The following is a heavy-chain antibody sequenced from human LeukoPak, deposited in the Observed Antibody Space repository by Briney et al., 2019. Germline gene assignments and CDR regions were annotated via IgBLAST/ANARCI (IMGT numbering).Heavy chain of an antibody. CDR3: ARDSYYYGSGIDY. V-gene: IGHV3-23*01. J-gene: IGHJ4*02. CDR1: GFIFSNYG. CDR2: ISASGSAT. Sequence: PGGSLRLSGAASGFIFSNYGMNWVRQAPGKGLEWVAAISASGSATSYADSVRGRFTISRDNSKNTLYLQMNSLRAEDTAVYYCARDSYYYGSGIDYWGQGTLVTVSS. D-gene: IGHD3-10*01.